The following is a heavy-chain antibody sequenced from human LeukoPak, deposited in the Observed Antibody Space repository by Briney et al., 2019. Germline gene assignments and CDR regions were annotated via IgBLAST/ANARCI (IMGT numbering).Heavy chain of an antibody. D-gene: IGHD3-22*01. V-gene: IGHV3-33*01. Sequence: GGSLRLSCAASGFTFSSYGMHWVRQAPGKGLEWVAVIWYDGSKEYYADSVKGRFTISRDNSENTLYLQMNSLRAEDTAVYYCARDYYDSRGYYFGAFDIWGQGTMVTVSS. J-gene: IGHJ3*02. CDR3: ARDYYDSRGYYFGAFDI. CDR1: GFTFSSYG. CDR2: IWYDGSKE.